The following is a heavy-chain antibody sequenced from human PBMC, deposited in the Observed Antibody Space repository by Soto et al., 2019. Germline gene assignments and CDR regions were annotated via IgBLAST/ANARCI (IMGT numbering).Heavy chain of an antibody. J-gene: IGHJ4*02. V-gene: IGHV1-46*01. CDR3: ARDGTDVDIVATIHDPPRYYFDY. D-gene: IGHD5-12*01. CDR2: INPSGGST. CDR1: GYTFTSYY. Sequence: GASVKVSCKASGYTFTSYYMHWLRQAPGQGLEWMGIINPSGGSTSYAQKFQGRVTMTRDTSTSTVYMELSSLRSEDTAVYYCARDGTDVDIVATIHDPPRYYFDYWGQGTLVTVSS.